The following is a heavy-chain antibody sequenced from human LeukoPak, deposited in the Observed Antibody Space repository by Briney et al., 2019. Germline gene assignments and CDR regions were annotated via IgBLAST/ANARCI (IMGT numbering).Heavy chain of an antibody. V-gene: IGHV4-30-4*08. CDR2: ISYSGST. CDR1: GGSISSGDYY. Sequence: NPSETLSLTCTVSGGSISSGDYYWNWIRQPPGKGLEWIGYISYSGSTYFNPSLRSRVTISVDTSENQFSLKLSSVTAADTAVYYFARETYYYDSSGLPHYYMDVWGKGTTVIVSS. J-gene: IGHJ6*03. CDR3: ARETYYYDSSGLPHYYMDV. D-gene: IGHD3-22*01.